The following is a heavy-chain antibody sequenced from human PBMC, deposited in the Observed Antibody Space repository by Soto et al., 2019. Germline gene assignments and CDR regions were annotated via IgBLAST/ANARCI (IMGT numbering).Heavy chain of an antibody. V-gene: IGHV1-18*01. J-gene: IGHJ6*02. Sequence: QVQLVQSGAEVKKPGASVKVSCKASGYTFTSYGISWVRQAPGQGLEWMGWISAYNGNTNYAQKLQGRVTMTTDTSTSTAYMELRSRRSDDTAVYYCARLHYYGSGSYGGYYYGMDVWGQGTTVTVSS. D-gene: IGHD3-10*01. CDR2: ISAYNGNT. CDR1: GYTFTSYG. CDR3: ARLHYYGSGSYGGYYYGMDV.